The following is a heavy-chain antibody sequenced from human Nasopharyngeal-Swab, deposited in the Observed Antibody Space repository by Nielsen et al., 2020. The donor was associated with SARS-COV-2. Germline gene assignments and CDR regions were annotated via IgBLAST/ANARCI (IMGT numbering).Heavy chain of an antibody. CDR2: ISSSGSTI. CDR3: ARFYVRSGRYSGSDPEDY. Sequence: GEPLKISCAASGFTFSDYYMSWIRQAPGKGLEWVSYISSSGSTIYYADSVKGRFTISRDNAKNSLYLQMNSLRAEDTAVYYCARFYVRSGRYSGSDPEDYWGQGTLVTVSS. V-gene: IGHV3-11*01. CDR1: GFTFSDYY. D-gene: IGHD1-26*01. J-gene: IGHJ4*02.